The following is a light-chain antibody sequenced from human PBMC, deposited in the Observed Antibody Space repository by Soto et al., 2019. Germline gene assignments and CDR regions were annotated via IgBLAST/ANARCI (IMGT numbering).Light chain of an antibody. J-gene: IGKJ1*01. Sequence: DIQMTQSPSTLPASVRDIVTITCRASQSISNWLAWYQPKPGTAXXLLIYHASTLESGVPSRFTGSGSGTELTLTISSLQPDDFATDYCQQYNSYSFGQGTKVDIK. CDR1: QSISNW. CDR3: QQYNSYS. CDR2: HAS. V-gene: IGKV1-5*01.